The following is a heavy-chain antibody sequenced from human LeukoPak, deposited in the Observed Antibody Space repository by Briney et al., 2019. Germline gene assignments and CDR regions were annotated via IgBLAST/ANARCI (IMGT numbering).Heavy chain of an antibody. J-gene: IGHJ6*03. CDR1: GFTFSSYS. V-gene: IGHV3-21*01. Sequence: GGSLRLSCAASGFTFSSYSMNWVRQAPGKGLEWVSSISSSSSYIYYADSVKGRFTISRDNAKNSLYLQMNSLRAEDTAVYYCARDRAVAGPDYYYYMDVWGKGTTVTVSS. CDR3: ARDRAVAGPDYYYYMDV. D-gene: IGHD6-19*01. CDR2: ISSSSSYI.